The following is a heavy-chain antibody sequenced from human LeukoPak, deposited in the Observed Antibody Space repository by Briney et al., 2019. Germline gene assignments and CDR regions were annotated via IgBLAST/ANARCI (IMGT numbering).Heavy chain of an antibody. V-gene: IGHV4-38-2*02. CDR3: SRGPLGSIDS. CDR1: GYSINSGFF. J-gene: IGHJ4*02. CDR2: LHHSGGT. Sequence: SETLSLTCSVSGYSINSGFFWGYIRQAPGKGLEWIGSLHHSGGTYYNPSLKSRVTISLDTSKNQFSLRQRSLTAADTAVYYCSRGPLGSIDSWGQGTLVTVSS.